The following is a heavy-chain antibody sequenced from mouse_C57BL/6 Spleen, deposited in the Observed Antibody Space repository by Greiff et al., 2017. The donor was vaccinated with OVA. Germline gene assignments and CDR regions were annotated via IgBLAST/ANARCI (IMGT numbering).Heavy chain of an antibody. V-gene: IGHV1-80*01. CDR1: GYAFSSYW. Sequence: QVQLQQSGAELVKPGASVKISCKASGYAFSSYWMNWVKQRPGKGLEWIGQIYPGDGDTNYNGKFKGKATLTADKSSSTAYMQLSSLTSEDSAVYFCAPSLYGSSSFAYWGQGTLVTVSA. CDR2: IYPGDGDT. J-gene: IGHJ3*01. D-gene: IGHD1-1*01. CDR3: APSLYGSSSFAY.